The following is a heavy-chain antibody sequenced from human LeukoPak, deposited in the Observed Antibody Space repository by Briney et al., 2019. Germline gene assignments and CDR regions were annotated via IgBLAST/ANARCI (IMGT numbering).Heavy chain of an antibody. CDR2: IYYSGST. CDR1: GGSISSSSYY. J-gene: IGHJ3*02. V-gene: IGHV4-30-4*01. Sequence: SETLSLTCTVSGGSISSSSYYWSWIRQPPGKGLEWIGYIYYSGSTYYNPSLKSRVTISVDTSKNQFSLKLSSVTAADTAVYYCAREFNVRGSYDAFDIWGQGTMVTVSS. D-gene: IGHD2-8*01. CDR3: AREFNVRGSYDAFDI.